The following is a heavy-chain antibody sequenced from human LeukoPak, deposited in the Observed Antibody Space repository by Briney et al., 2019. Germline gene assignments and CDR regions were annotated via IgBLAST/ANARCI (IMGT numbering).Heavy chain of an antibody. Sequence: PGGSLRLSCAASGFTFSSYWMSWVRQAPGKGLEWVANIKQDGSEKYYVDSVKGRFTISRDNAKNSLYLQMNSLRAEDTAVYYCARDKGHIVATTSPFDYWGQGTLVTVPS. J-gene: IGHJ4*02. CDR3: ARDKGHIVATTSPFDY. CDR1: GFTFSSYW. V-gene: IGHV3-7*01. CDR2: IKQDGSEK. D-gene: IGHD5-12*01.